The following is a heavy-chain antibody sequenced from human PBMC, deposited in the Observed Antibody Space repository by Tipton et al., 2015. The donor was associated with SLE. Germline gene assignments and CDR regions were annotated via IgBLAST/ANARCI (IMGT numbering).Heavy chain of an antibody. CDR2: VFYSGRY. CDR3: ARGFFHDYWSADQGRKSFYFTN. D-gene: IGHD3-3*01. V-gene: IGHV4-39*07. CDR1: NGSISSLYDY. Sequence: PGLVKPSETLSLTCIVSNGSISSLYDYWGWVRQPPGKGLEWLGSVFYSGRYYYNASLKSRVAISVDTVKTQVSLKLTSVTAADTAMYYCARGFFHDYWSADQGRKSFYFTNWGQGALVTVSS. J-gene: IGHJ4*02.